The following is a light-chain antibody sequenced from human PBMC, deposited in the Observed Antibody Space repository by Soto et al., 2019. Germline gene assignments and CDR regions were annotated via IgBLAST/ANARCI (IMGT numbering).Light chain of an antibody. CDR3: QKHDNSPLT. V-gene: IGKV1-27*01. Sequence: DIQMTQSPSSLSASVGDRVTITCRASQGIGIHLSWYQQRPGRVPKLLIYSSSTLQSGVPSRFSSSGSGTEFTLTISSLQPEDVATYYCQKHDNSPLTFGGGTKVELK. CDR1: QGIGIH. CDR2: SSS. J-gene: IGKJ4*01.